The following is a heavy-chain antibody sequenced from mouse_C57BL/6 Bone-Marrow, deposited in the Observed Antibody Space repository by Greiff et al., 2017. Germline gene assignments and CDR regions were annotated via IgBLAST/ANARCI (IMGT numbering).Heavy chain of an antibody. Sequence: VQLQQSGPELVKPGASVQLSCQASGYTFPSYVINWVKQRPGQGLEWIGWIYSRDGSTKYNEKFKGKATLTVDTSSSTAYMELHSLTSEDSAVYFCARPYDYDFDYWGQGTTLTVSS. V-gene: IGHV1-85*01. CDR2: IYSRDGST. CDR3: ARPYDYDFDY. CDR1: GYTFPSYV. J-gene: IGHJ2*01. D-gene: IGHD2-4*01.